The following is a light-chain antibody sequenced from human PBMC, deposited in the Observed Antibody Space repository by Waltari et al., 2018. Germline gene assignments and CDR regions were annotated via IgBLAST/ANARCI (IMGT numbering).Light chain of an antibody. CDR1: SPNLGSTP. CDR2: RNS. CDR3: AAWDSSLSAWV. Sequence: QSVLTQPPSASGTPGQRVTISCYGSSPNLGSTPAYWYQHLPGTAPKVLIYRNSQRPSGVPDRFSGSKSGTSASLAMSGLRSEDEADYYCAAWDSSLSAWVFGGGTKLTVL. V-gene: IGLV1-47*01. J-gene: IGLJ3*02.